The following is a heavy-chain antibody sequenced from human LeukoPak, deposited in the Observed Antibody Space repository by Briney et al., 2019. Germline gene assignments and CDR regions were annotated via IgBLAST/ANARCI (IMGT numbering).Heavy chain of an antibody. CDR3: AKGERQKRGGFDY. CDR2: ISYDGSNK. Sequence: GGSLRLSCAASGFTFSSYGMHWVRQAPGKGLEWVAVISYDGSNKYYADSVKGRFTISRDNSKNTLYLQMNSLRAEDTAVYYCAKGERQKRGGFDYWGQGTLVAVSS. CDR1: GFTFSSYG. V-gene: IGHV3-30*18. J-gene: IGHJ4*02. D-gene: IGHD1-26*01.